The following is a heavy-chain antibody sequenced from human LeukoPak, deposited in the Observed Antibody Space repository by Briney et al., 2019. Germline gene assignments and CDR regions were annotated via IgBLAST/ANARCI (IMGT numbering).Heavy chain of an antibody. CDR2: ISYDGSNK. D-gene: IGHD2-2*01. CDR1: GFTFSSYA. CDR3: ARDGVLKGVVVPAAMVYYYMDV. Sequence: GGSLRLSCAASGFTFSSYAMHWVRQAPGKGLEWVAVISYDGSNKYYADSVKGRFTISRDNSKNTLYLQMNGLRAEDTAVYYCARDGVLKGVVVPAAMVYYYMDVWGKGTTVTVSS. J-gene: IGHJ6*03. V-gene: IGHV3-30-3*01.